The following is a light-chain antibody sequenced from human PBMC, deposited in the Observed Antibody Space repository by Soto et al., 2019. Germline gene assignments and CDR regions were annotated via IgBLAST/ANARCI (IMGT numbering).Light chain of an antibody. V-gene: IGLV2-8*01. CDR1: SSDVGGYNY. Sequence: QSALTQPPSASGSPGQSVTISCTGTSSDVGGYNYVSWYQQHPGKAPKVIIYDVSKRPSGVPDRFSGSKSGNTASLPVSGLQTEDDADYYCASHAGSSAVFGGGTKLTVL. CDR3: ASHAGSSAV. J-gene: IGLJ2*01. CDR2: DVS.